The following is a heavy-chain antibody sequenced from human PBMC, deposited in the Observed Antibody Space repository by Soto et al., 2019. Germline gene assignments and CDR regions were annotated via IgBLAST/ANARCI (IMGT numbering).Heavy chain of an antibody. D-gene: IGHD1-1*01. Sequence: SETLSLTCTFSGGSIASSLYYWGWVRQSPGKGLEWIESIYYSGSTHYNPSLKSRVTVSVDTSKNQFSLKLTSVTAADTAVYYCARRYGGNHDYCGQGTLVTVSS. CDR3: ARRYGGNHDY. CDR1: GGSIASSLYY. V-gene: IGHV4-39*01. CDR2: IYYSGST. J-gene: IGHJ4*02.